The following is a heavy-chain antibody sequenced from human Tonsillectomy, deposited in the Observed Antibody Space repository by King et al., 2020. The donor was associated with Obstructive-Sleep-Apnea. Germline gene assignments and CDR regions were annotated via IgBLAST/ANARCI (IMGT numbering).Heavy chain of an antibody. D-gene: IGHD3-10*01. Sequence: VQLVESGGGLVQPGGSLRLSCAASGFTFSHYAMTWVRQAPGMGLDGVSSISGAGVCTYFADSVKGRFTISRDNSKNTLYLQMNNLRAEDTAVYYCAKPILYYYGSGAFDYWGQGTLVTVSS. J-gene: IGHJ4*02. CDR1: GFTFSHYA. V-gene: IGHV3-23*04. CDR3: AKPILYYYGSGAFDY. CDR2: ISGAGVCT.